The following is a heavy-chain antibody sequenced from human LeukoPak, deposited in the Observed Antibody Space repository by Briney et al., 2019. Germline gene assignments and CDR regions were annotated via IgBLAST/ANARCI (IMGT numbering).Heavy chain of an antibody. CDR3: AKPSSTGWYVDS. V-gene: IGHV3-23*01. Sequence: PGGSLRLSCAASGFTFSSYAMSWVRQAPGKGLEWVSEITSRGSNTYYAGSVKGRLAISRDNSKKTLYLQMNSLRAEDTAIYYCAKPSSTGWYVDSWGQGTLVTVSS. D-gene: IGHD6-19*01. J-gene: IGHJ4*02. CDR2: ITSRGSNT. CDR1: GFTFSSYA.